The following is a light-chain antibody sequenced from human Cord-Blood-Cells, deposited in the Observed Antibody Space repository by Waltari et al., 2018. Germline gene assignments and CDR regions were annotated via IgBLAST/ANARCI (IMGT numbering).Light chain of an antibody. CDR2: GAS. CDR3: QQYGSSPFT. CDR1: QSVSSSY. J-gene: IGKJ3*01. Sequence: EIVLTQSPGTLSLAPGDRSTLPYRASQSVSSSYLAWYQQKPGQAPRLLIYGASSRATGIPDRFSGSGSGTDFTLTISRLEPEDFAVYYCQQYGSSPFTFGPGTKVDIK. V-gene: IGKV3-20*01.